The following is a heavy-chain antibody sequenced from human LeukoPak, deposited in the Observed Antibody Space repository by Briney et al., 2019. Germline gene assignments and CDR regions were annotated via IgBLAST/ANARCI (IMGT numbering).Heavy chain of an antibody. V-gene: IGHV4-61*02. Sequence: SQTLSLTCTVSGGSISSGSYYWSWIRQPAGKGLEWIGRIYTSGSTNYNPSLKSRVTISVDTSKNQFSLKLSSVTAADTAVYSCAREDIGAESGLWGYYYMDVWGKGTTVTVSS. J-gene: IGHJ6*03. CDR1: GGSISSGSYY. CDR3: AREDIGAESGLWGYYYMDV. D-gene: IGHD3-16*01. CDR2: IYTSGST.